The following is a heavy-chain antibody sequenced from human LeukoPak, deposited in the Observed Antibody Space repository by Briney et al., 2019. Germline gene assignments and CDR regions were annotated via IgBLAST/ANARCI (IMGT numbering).Heavy chain of an antibody. CDR3: ARLGQYYDILSGYYSRAYYGMDV. V-gene: IGHV3-7*01. D-gene: IGHD3-9*01. Sequence: GGSLRLSCAASGFTFSSYWMSWVRQAPGKGLEWVANIKEDGSEKYYVTSVKGRFTISRDNPRNSLDLQMNSLRAEDTAVYYCARLGQYYDILSGYYSRAYYGMDVWGQGTTVIVSS. CDR1: GFTFSSYW. CDR2: IKEDGSEK. J-gene: IGHJ6*02.